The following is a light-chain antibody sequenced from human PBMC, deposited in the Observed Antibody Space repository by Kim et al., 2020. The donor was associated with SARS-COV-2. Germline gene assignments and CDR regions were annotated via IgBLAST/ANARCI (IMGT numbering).Light chain of an antibody. CDR2: KDS. V-gene: IGLV3-27*01. J-gene: IGLJ3*02. CDR1: VRAKKY. CDR3: YSAADNNRV. Sequence: VSPGQTARITCAGDVRAKKYARWVQQKPGQAPVLVIYKDSERPSGIPERFAGSSSGTTVTLTISRAQVEDEADYYCYSAADNNRVFGGGTQLTVL.